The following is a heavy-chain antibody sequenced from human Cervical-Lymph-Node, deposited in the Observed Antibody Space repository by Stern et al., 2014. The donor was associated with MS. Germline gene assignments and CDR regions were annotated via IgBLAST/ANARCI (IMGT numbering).Heavy chain of an antibody. D-gene: IGHD4-17*01. Sequence: QITLKESGPTLVKPTQTLTLTCTFSGFSLNTSGEGVGWIRQPPGKALKWLAVIYWDADERYSPSLNSRLTITKDTSKNQVVLTMANMDPVDTGTYYCAHTTVTFDEAYGLDVWGQGTTVTVSS. V-gene: IGHV2-5*02. J-gene: IGHJ6*02. CDR3: AHTTVTFDEAYGLDV. CDR2: IYWDADE. CDR1: GFSLNTSGEG.